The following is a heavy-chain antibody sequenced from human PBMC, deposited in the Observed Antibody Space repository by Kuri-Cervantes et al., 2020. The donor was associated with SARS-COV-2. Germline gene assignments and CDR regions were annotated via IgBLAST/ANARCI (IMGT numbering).Heavy chain of an antibody. J-gene: IGHJ6*03. D-gene: IGHD3-3*01. CDR1: GGSISSSSYY. Sequence: SETLSLTCTVSGGSISSSSYYWGWIRQPPGKGLEWIGSIYYSGSTYYNPSLKSRVTISVDTSKNQFSLKLSSVTAADTAVYYCARLAGYDFWSGYSPEYYYYMDFWGKGTTVTVSS. V-gene: IGHV4-39*01. CDR2: IYYSGST. CDR3: ARLAGYDFWSGYSPEYYYYMDF.